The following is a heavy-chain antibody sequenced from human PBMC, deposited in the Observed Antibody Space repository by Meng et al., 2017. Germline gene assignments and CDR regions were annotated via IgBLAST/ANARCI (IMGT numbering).Heavy chain of an antibody. CDR2: IYTSGST. CDR3: ASQLAYYYYGMDV. CDR1: GGSISSYY. Sequence: SETLSLTCTVSGGSISSYYWSWIRQPAGKRLEWIGRIYTSGSTNYNPSLKSRVTISVDTSKNQFSLKLSSVTAADTAVYYCASQLAYYYYGMDVWGQGTTVTVS. J-gene: IGHJ6*02. V-gene: IGHV4-4*07. D-gene: IGHD2-2*01.